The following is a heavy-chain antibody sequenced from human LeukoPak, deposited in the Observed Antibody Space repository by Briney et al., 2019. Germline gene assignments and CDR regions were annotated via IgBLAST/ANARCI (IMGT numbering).Heavy chain of an antibody. CDR3: ARLRYYAVGV. J-gene: IGHJ6*02. CDR1: GFTFNTFA. CDR2: ISSGSSSR. Sequence: GGSLRLSCAASGFTFNTFAMTWVRQAPGKGLEWVSYISSGSSSRYYADSVKGRFTISRDNAKNSLYLQMNSLRAEDTAVYFCARLRYYAVGVWGQGTTVIVSS. V-gene: IGHV3-48*01.